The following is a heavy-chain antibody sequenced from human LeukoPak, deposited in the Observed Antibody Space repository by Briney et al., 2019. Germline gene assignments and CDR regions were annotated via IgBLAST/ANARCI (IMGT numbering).Heavy chain of an antibody. CDR3: ARISYYYYGMFV. D-gene: IGHD3-3*02. J-gene: IGHJ6*02. V-gene: IGHV3-30-3*01. CDR2: ISDGGSKK. CDR1: GFSFSDYY. Sequence: GGSLRLSCAASGFSFSDYYMSWIREAPGKGLERGAVISDGGSKKYYAHTVKGQFTISRDNSKNTLYLQMNSLRAEDTAVYYCARISYYYYGMFVWGQGTTVTVSS.